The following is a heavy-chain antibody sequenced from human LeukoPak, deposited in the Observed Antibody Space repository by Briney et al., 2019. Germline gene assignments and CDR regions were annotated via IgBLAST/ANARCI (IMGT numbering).Heavy chain of an antibody. D-gene: IGHD6-6*01. CDR3: ARVSSYQAARLDY. V-gene: IGHV4-39*07. Sequence: SETLSPTCTVSGGSISSSSYYWGWIRQPPGKGLEWIGSIYYSGSTYYNPSLKSRVTISVDTSKNQFSLKLSSVTAADTAVYYCARVSSYQAARLDYWGQGTLVTVSS. CDR1: GGSISSSSYY. J-gene: IGHJ4*02. CDR2: IYYSGST.